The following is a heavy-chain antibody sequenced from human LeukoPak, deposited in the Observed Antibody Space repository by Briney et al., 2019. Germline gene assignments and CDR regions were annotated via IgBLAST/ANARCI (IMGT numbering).Heavy chain of an antibody. V-gene: IGHV3-30*04. CDR1: GFTFSSYA. CDR3: AREAGGYSDVCDY. Sequence: GGSLRLSCAPSGFTFSSYAMQGVRDAPGKGLECVAVISYDGRNKYYADSVKGRFTISRDNSKNTLYLQMNSLRAEDTAVYDCAREAGGYSDVCDYWGQGTLVTVSS. J-gene: IGHJ4*02. D-gene: IGHD5-18*01. CDR2: ISYDGRNK.